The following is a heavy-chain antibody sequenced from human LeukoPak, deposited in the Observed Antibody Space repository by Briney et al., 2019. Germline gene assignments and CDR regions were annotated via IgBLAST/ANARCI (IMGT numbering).Heavy chain of an antibody. CDR3: ARTPSSRPTLAFDI. CDR2: IYYSGST. D-gene: IGHD4-17*01. Sequence: SETLSLTCTVSGGSLSSYYWSWIRQPPGKGLEWIGYIYYSGSTNYNPSLKSRVTISVDTSKNQFSLKLSSVTAADTAVYYCARTPSSRPTLAFDIWGQRTMVTVSS. CDR1: GGSLSSYY. V-gene: IGHV4-59*08. J-gene: IGHJ3*02.